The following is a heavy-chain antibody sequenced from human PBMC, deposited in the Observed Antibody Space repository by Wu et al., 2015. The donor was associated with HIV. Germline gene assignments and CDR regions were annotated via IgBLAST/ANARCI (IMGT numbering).Heavy chain of an antibody. V-gene: IGHV1-18*01. CDR2: INSYNGNT. CDR1: GYTFTTYG. Sequence: QVQLVQSGAEVKKPGASVKVSCKASGYTFTTYGISWVRQAPGQGLEWMGWINSYNGNTNYAQKLQGRVTMTTDTSTNTAYMDLRSLRSDDTAVYYCAREQPGKGADYWGQGTLVTVSS. D-gene: IGHD1-14*01. J-gene: IGHJ4*02. CDR3: AREQPGKGADY.